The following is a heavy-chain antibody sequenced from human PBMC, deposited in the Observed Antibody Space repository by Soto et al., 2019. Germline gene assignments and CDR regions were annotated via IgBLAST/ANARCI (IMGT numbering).Heavy chain of an antibody. Sequence: EVKLWESGGGLVQTGGSLRLSCAASGFSFSDHALNWVRQAPGKGLEWVSGISGSGVSTYYADSVKGRFTTSRDNPKNTLYLQMNSLGVEDTAVYYCAKARCGDTCYYAMDVWGHGTTVTVSS. V-gene: IGHV3-23*01. CDR2: ISGSGVST. CDR3: AKARCGDTCYYAMDV. J-gene: IGHJ6*02. CDR1: GFSFSDHA. D-gene: IGHD2-21*01.